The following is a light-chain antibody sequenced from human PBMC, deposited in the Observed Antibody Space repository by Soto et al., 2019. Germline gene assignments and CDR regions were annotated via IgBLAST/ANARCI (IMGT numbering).Light chain of an antibody. CDR2: SAS. J-gene: IGKJ1*01. V-gene: IGKV3-15*01. Sequence: EIVMTQSPATLSVSPGERATLSCRASQSVSSNLAWYQQKPGQAPRLLIYSASSRAAGISPRFSGGGSGTEFPLPISSLQSEEFAVYFCQQYNNWPRTFGQGTKVGIK. CDR3: QQYNNWPRT. CDR1: QSVSSN.